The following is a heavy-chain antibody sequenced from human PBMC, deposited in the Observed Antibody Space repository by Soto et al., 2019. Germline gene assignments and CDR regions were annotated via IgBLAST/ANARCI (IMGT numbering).Heavy chain of an antibody. CDR2: IFYSGNS. CDR3: ARLSSLYYNSDYGGYYFDY. D-gene: IGHD3-10*01. CDR1: GGSIRGGDYY. J-gene: IGHJ4*02. V-gene: IGHV4-31*03. Sequence: QVQLQESGPGLVKPSQTLSLTCTVSGGSIRGGDYYWSWIRQHPGKGLEWIGYIFYSGNSFYNQSLKSGVTISVDTSKNPFSLQLSSVTAADTAIYYCARLSSLYYNSDYGGYYFDYWGQGTLVSVSS.